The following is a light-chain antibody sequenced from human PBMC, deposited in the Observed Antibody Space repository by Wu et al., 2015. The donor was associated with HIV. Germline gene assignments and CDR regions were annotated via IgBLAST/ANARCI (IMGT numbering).Light chain of an antibody. CDR1: QSVNNY. J-gene: IGKJ5*01. CDR3: QHRRT. V-gene: IGKV3-11*01. CDR2: DAS. Sequence: EIVLTQSPATLSLSPGERATLSCRASQSVNNYLAWYQQKTGQAPRLLISDASNRATGTPARFSGRGSGTDFTLSISSLESDDFAVYYCQHRRTFGQGTRLQIK.